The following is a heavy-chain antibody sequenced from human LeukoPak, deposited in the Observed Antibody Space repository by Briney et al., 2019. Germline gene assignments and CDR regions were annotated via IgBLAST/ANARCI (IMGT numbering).Heavy chain of an antibody. Sequence: ASVKVSCKASGYTFTSYGINWVRQAPGQGLEWMGWISAYNVNTNYAQKLQGRVTMTTDTSTSTAYMELRSLRSDDTAVYYCARDGLVAVAGTLGYWGQGTLVTVSS. CDR2: ISAYNVNT. V-gene: IGHV1-18*04. CDR3: ARDGLVAVAGTLGY. J-gene: IGHJ4*02. CDR1: GYTFTSYG. D-gene: IGHD6-19*01.